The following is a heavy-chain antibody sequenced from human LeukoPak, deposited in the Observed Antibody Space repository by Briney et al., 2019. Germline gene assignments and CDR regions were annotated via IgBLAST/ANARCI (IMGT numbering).Heavy chain of an antibody. D-gene: IGHD6-6*01. J-gene: IGHJ6*03. V-gene: IGHV1-8*01. Sequence: ASVKVSCKASGYTFTSYDINWVRQATGQGLEWMGWMNPNSGNTGYAQKFQVRVTMTRNTSISTAYMELSSLRSEDTAVYYCASVGRGIAARRAFPSYYMDVWGKGTTVTVSS. CDR3: ASVGRGIAARRAFPSYYMDV. CDR1: GYTFTSYD. CDR2: MNPNSGNT.